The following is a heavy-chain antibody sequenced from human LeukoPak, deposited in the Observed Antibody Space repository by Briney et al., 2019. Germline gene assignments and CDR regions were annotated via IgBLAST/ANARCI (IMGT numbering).Heavy chain of an antibody. D-gene: IGHD6-13*01. V-gene: IGHV3-53*01. CDR2: IYSDNT. J-gene: IGHJ4*02. CDR1: GFTVSSNS. Sequence: GGSLRLSCTVSGFTVSSNSMSWVRQAPGKGLEWVSFIYSDNTHYSDSVKGRFTISRDNSKNTLYLQMNSLRAEDTAVYYCARVGVLSSSWLLYWGQGTLVTVSS. CDR3: ARVGVLSSSWLLY.